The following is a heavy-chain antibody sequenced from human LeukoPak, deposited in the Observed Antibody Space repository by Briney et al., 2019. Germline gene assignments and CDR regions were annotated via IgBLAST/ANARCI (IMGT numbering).Heavy chain of an antibody. J-gene: IGHJ4*02. CDR3: AKADGYDFWSGYYSFTPDFDY. CDR1: GFTFSSYG. D-gene: IGHD3-3*01. Sequence: GGSLRLSCAASGFTFSSYGMHWVRQAPGKGLEWVSAISGSGGSTYYADSVKGRFTISRDNSKNTLYLQMNSLRAEDTAVYYCAKADGYDFWSGYYSFTPDFDYWGQGTLVTVSS. V-gene: IGHV3-23*01. CDR2: ISGSGGST.